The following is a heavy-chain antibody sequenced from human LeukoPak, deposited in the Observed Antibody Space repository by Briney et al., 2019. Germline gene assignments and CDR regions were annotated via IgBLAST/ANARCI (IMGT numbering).Heavy chain of an antibody. Sequence: GGSLRLSCAASGFTFSSNSLNWVRQAPGRGLEWVSTISSSSSYIYYADSVKGRFTTSRDNAKNSLYLHMSSLRAEDTAVYYCARVQTYYYGSGSYPPAFDYWGQGTLVTVSS. CDR3: ARVQTYYYGSGSYPPAFDY. CDR1: GFTFSSNS. CDR2: ISSSSSYI. J-gene: IGHJ4*02. D-gene: IGHD3-10*01. V-gene: IGHV3-21*04.